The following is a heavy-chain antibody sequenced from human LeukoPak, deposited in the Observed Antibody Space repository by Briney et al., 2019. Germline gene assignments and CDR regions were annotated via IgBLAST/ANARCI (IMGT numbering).Heavy chain of an antibody. V-gene: IGHV3-53*01. CDR1: GFTVSSNY. CDR3: ARGCTVAGTIGGYFDY. Sequence: GGSLRLSCAASGFTVSSNYMSWVRQAPGKGLEWVSVIYSGGSTYYADSVKGRFTISRDNSKNTLYLQMSSLRAEDTAVYYCARGCTVAGTIGGYFDYWGQGTLVTVSS. D-gene: IGHD6-19*01. J-gene: IGHJ4*02. CDR2: IYSGGST.